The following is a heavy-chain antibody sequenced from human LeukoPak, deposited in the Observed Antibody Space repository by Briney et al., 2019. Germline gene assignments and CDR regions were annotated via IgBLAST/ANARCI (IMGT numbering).Heavy chain of an antibody. CDR1: GFTFSSYG. CDR3: AKDPVSGSYYVGYFDY. J-gene: IGHJ4*02. D-gene: IGHD1-26*01. V-gene: IGHV3-30*18. CDR2: ISYDGSNK. Sequence: GRSLRLSCAASGFTFSSYGMHWVRQAPGKGLEWVAVISYDGSNKYYADSVKGRFTISRDNSKNTLYLQMNSLRAGDTAVYYCAKDPVSGSYYVGYFDYWGQGTLVTVSS.